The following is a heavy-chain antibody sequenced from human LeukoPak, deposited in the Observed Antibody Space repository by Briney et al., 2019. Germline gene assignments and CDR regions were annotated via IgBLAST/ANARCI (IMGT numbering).Heavy chain of an antibody. V-gene: IGHV4-39*07. CDR3: ARCMGDSSGPTRGFDY. CDR2: IYYSVST. J-gene: IGHJ4*02. D-gene: IGHD3-22*01. Sequence: SETLSLTCTVPGGSISSSSYYWGWIRQPPGKGLEWIGSIYYSVSTYYNPSLKSRVTISVDTSKNQFSLKLSSVTAADTAVYYCARCMGDSSGPTRGFDYWGQGTLVTVSS. CDR1: GGSISSSSYY.